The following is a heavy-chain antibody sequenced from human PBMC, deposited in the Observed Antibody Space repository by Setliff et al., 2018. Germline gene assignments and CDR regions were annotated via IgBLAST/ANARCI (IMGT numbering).Heavy chain of an antibody. Sequence: SETLSLTCTVSGWTLTDYFWSWVRQPPGKRLEWIGDIDHGGGSSYNPSLQSRVTLSLDTSENEFSLRLTSVTAADTAVYFCARTINFLGSGTWGYMDVWGKGTTVTVSS. CDR2: IDHGGGS. V-gene: IGHV4-34*01. J-gene: IGHJ6*03. CDR1: GWTLTDYF. D-gene: IGHD3-10*01. CDR3: ARTINFLGSGTWGYMDV.